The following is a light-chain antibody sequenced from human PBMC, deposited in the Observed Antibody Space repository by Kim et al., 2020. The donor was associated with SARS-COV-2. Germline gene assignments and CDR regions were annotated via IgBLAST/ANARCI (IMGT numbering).Light chain of an antibody. Sequence: VKLTCTLSSGHSSYAIAWHQQQPEKGPRYLMKLNSDGSHNKGDGIPDRFSGSSSGAERYLTISSLQSEDEADYYCQTWGTGIIGVFGGGTQLTVL. V-gene: IGLV4-69*01. CDR1: SGHSSYA. CDR3: QTWGTGIIGV. J-gene: IGLJ3*02. CDR2: LNSDGSH.